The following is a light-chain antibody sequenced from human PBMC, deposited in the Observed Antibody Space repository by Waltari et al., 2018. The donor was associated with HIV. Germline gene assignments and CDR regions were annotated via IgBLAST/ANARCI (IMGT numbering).Light chain of an antibody. Sequence: QSVLSQPPSVSEAPRQRVPISCSGSSSNIGNNAVNWYQQPPGKAPKLLIYYNDLLSSGVSDRFSGSKSGTSASLAISGLQSEDEADYYCAAWDDSLHGVVFGGGTKLTVL. CDR3: AAWDDSLHGVV. V-gene: IGLV1-36*01. CDR2: YND. J-gene: IGLJ3*02. CDR1: SSNIGNNA.